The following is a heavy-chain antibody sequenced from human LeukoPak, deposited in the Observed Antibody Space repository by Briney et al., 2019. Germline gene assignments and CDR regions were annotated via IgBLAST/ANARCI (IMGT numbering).Heavy chain of an antibody. D-gene: IGHD3-22*01. J-gene: IGHJ4*02. CDR3: ARDPPRVTMIVVAPDY. CDR2: INANSGGT. V-gene: IGHV1-2*02. Sequence: ASVNVSCKASGYTXTGYYMHGVRQAPGQGLEWMGWINANSGGTNYAQKFQGRVTMTRDTSISTAYMELSRLRSDDTAVYYCARDPPRVTMIVVAPDYWGQGTLVTVSS. CDR1: GYTXTGYY.